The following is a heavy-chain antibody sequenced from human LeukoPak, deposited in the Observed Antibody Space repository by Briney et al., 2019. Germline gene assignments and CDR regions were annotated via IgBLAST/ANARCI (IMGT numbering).Heavy chain of an antibody. D-gene: IGHD3-3*01. V-gene: IGHV4-61*02. CDR3: ARHGYTIFGVARPLDY. J-gene: IGHJ4*02. CDR2: IYTSGST. CDR1: GGSISSGSYY. Sequence: SSETLSLTCTVSGGSISSGSYYWSWIRQPAGKGLEWIGRIYTSGSTNYNPSLKSRVTISVDTSKNQSSLKLSSVTAADTAVYYCARHGYTIFGVARPLDYWGQGTLVTVSS.